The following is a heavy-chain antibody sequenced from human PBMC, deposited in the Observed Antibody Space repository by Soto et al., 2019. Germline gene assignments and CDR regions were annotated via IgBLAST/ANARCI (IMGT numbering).Heavy chain of an antibody. D-gene: IGHD6-19*01. V-gene: IGHV1-69*13. Sequence: GASVKVSCKASGGTFSSYAISWVRQAPGQGLEWMGGIIPIFGTANYAQKFQGRVTITADESTSTAYMELSSLRSEDTAVYYCARELQTDGRTQWLVVSSWFDPWGQGTLVIVSS. CDR2: IIPIFGTA. CDR3: ARELQTDGRTQWLVVSSWFDP. CDR1: GGTFSSYA. J-gene: IGHJ5*02.